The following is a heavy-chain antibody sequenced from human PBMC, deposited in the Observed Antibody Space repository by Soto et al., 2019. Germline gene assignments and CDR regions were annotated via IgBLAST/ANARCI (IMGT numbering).Heavy chain of an antibody. V-gene: IGHV3-23*01. CDR1: GFTVSSYA. CDR2: ISGGGDRT. J-gene: IGHJ2*01. Sequence: GGSLRLSCVGSGFTVSSYAMNWVRQTPGKGLEWVSGISGGGDRTFDADSVRGRFTISRDNSKNTVNLQMNSLRADDTAVYYCARKVLGSTSRPDWWYFDLWGRGTLVTVSS. D-gene: IGHD2-2*01. CDR3: ARKVLGSTSRPDWWYFDL.